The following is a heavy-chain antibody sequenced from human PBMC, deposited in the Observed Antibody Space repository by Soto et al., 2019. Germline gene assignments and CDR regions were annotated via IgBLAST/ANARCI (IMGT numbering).Heavy chain of an antibody. CDR1: GGTFSNYA. V-gene: IGHV1-69*12. CDR2: ITPFFGTA. CDR3: AQTLGSAVAGPGRFDL. J-gene: IGHJ2*01. D-gene: IGHD6-19*01. Sequence: QVQLVQSGAEVKKPGSSVKVSCKASGGTFSNYAISWVLQAPGQGLAWMGGITPFFGTANYAQKFQGRGTITANETMSTDYMELSRLRSEDTAEYYCAQTLGSAVAGPGRFDLWGRGSLVTVSS.